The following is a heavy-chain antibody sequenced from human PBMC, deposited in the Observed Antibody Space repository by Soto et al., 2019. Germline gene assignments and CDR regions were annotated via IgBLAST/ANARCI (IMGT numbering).Heavy chain of an antibody. CDR2: INDGNGDT. D-gene: IGHD3-3*01. V-gene: IGHV1-3*01. CDR3: AREHECWNNYSFDY. J-gene: IGHJ4*02. CDR1: GYTFTSYS. Sequence: ASVKVYCKASGYTFTSYSIERVRQAPGQRLEWLGWINDGNGDTKYSQNLQGRVTSMRDTSASTVYMELSRLRSEDTAVYYCAREHECWNNYSFDYWGQGTLVTVS.